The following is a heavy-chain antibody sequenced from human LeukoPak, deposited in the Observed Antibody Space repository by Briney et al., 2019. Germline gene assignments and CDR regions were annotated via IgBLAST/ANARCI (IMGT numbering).Heavy chain of an antibody. D-gene: IGHD3-10*01. CDR2: INHDGSGK. J-gene: IGHJ4*02. CDR3: ARVYYGSGSHI. CDR1: GFTFNTYW. Sequence: GGSLRLSCVASGFTFNTYWMSWVRQAPGKGLEWVANINHDGSGKYYVDSVKGRLTISRDNAKNSLYLQMNSLRAEDTAVYYCARVYYGSGSHIWGQGTLVTVSS. V-gene: IGHV3-7*01.